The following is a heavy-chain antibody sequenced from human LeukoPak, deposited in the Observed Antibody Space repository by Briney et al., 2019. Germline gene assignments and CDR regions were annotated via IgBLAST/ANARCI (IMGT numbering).Heavy chain of an antibody. CDR2: IYTSGST. CDR3: ARRMGGYSSSWRGQGFDY. J-gene: IGHJ4*02. D-gene: IGHD6-13*01. V-gene: IGHV4-61*02. Sequence: SQTLSLTCTVSGGSISSGSYYWSWIRQPAGKGLEWIGRIYTSGSTNYNPSLKSRVTISVDTSKNQFSLKLSSVTAADTAVYYCARRMGGYSSSWRGQGFDYWGQGTLVTVSS. CDR1: GGSISSGSYY.